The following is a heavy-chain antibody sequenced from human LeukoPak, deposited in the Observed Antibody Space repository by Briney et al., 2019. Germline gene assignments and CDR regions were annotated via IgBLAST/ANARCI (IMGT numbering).Heavy chain of an antibody. J-gene: IGHJ6*02. CDR3: ARRRYYDFWSGYYYWYYYYGMDG. D-gene: IGHD3-3*01. V-gene: IGHV1-8*01. Sequence: ASVKVSCKASGYTFTSYDINWVRQATGQGLEWMGWMNPNSGNTGYAQKFQGRVTMTRNTSISTAYMELSSLRSEDTAVYYCARRRYYDFWSGYYYWYYYYGMDGWGQGTTVTVSS. CDR1: GYTFTSYD. CDR2: MNPNSGNT.